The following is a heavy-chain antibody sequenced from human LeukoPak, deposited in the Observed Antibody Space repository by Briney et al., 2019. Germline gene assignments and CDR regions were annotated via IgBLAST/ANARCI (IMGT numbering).Heavy chain of an antibody. Sequence: GGSLRLSCAASGFTVSSNYMSWVRQAPGKGLEWVSLIYSGGNTHYADSVKGRFTISRDNSKNTLYLQMTSLRAEDTAVYYCARADYYDSSGYNDYWGQGTLVTVSS. D-gene: IGHD3-22*01. V-gene: IGHV3-53*01. CDR3: ARADYYDSSGYNDY. J-gene: IGHJ4*02. CDR2: IYSGGNT. CDR1: GFTVSSNY.